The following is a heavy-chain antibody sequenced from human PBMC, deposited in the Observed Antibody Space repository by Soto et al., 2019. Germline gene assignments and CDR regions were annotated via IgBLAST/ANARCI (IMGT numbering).Heavy chain of an antibody. Sequence: ASVKVSCKASGYTFTSYDINWVRQATGQGLEWMGWMNPNSGNTGYAQKFQGRVTMTRNTSISTAYMELSSLRSEDTAVYYCARGGATIFGLVIIRYLDWFDPWG. D-gene: IGHD3-3*01. CDR2: MNPNSGNT. J-gene: IGHJ5*02. V-gene: IGHV1-8*01. CDR1: GYTFTSYD. CDR3: ARGGATIFGLVIIRYLDWFDP.